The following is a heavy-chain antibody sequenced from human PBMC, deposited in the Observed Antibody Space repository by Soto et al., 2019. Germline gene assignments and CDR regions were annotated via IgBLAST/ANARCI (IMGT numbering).Heavy chain of an antibody. V-gene: IGHV4-31*03. CDR2: IYYSGTT. D-gene: IGHD2-21*01. Sequence: SETLSLTCTVSGGSISSGGYYWHWNRQHPGKGLEWIGYIYYSGTTYYNPSLKSRVTISVDTSKNQFSLKLSSVTAADTAVYYCAASCVACGGFNYYGMDVWGQGTTVT. CDR1: GGSISSGGYY. J-gene: IGHJ6*02. CDR3: AASCVACGGFNYYGMDV.